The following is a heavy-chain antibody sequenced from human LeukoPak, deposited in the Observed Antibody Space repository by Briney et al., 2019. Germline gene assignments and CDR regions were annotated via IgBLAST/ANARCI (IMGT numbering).Heavy chain of an antibody. Sequence: GGPLRLSCEASGFTFSRYGMHWVRQAPGKGLEWVAFIQDDGRRTEYADSVKGRFTISRDNSKNKHYVQMNSLRPDDTALYYCAKRAESNSGPFDYWGQGTVVTVSS. CDR2: IQDDGRRT. V-gene: IGHV3-30*02. CDR1: GFTFSRYG. D-gene: IGHD5-12*01. J-gene: IGHJ4*02. CDR3: AKRAESNSGPFDY.